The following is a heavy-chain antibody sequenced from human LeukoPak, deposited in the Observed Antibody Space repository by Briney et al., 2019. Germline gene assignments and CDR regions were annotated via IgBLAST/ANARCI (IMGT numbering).Heavy chain of an antibody. CDR1: GFSFSGSA. Sequence: GGSLRLSCAATGFSFSGSAVHWVRQSSGKGLEWVGHIDKKDNLYATAYAESVKGRFTISRDDSKDTTFLHMDSLKTEDTALYYCTRDRGTYNWFDPWGQGTLVTVSS. D-gene: IGHD2-15*01. CDR3: TRDRGTYNWFDP. CDR2: IDKKDNLYAT. J-gene: IGHJ5*02. V-gene: IGHV3-73*01.